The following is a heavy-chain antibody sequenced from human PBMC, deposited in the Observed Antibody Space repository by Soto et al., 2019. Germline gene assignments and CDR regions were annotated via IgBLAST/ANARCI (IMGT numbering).Heavy chain of an antibody. Sequence: GGSLRLSCLVSGFTFSSYAVSWVRQAPGKGLEWVSGISGSDGSTYYADSVKGRFTISRDNSKNTLSLQMNSLRAEHTAVYYCAKSLGGXCSGGNCYGHYYYGMDVWGQGTTVTVSS. D-gene: IGHD2-15*01. CDR1: GFTFSSYA. V-gene: IGHV3-23*01. CDR3: AKSLGGXCSGGNCYGHYYYGMDV. CDR2: ISGSDGST. J-gene: IGHJ6*02.